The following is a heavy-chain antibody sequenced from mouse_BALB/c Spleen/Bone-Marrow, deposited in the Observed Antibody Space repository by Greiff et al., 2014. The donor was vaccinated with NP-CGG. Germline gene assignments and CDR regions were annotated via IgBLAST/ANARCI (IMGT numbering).Heavy chain of an antibody. CDR3: ARVAYYNVYFDY. Sequence: EVMLVESGGGLVQPGGSLKLSRAASGFTFGNYAMSWVRQTPDKRLELVATINSNGGSTYYPDSVKGRFTISRDNARNTLYLQMSSLKSEDTAMYYCARVAYYNVYFDYWGQGTTLTVSS. CDR2: INSNGGST. D-gene: IGHD2-12*01. V-gene: IGHV5-6-3*01. CDR1: GFTFGNYA. J-gene: IGHJ2*01.